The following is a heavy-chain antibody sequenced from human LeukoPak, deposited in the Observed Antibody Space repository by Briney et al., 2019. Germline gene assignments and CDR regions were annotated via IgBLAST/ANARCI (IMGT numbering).Heavy chain of an antibody. CDR1: GASISTYY. Sequence: SETLSLTCTVSGASISTYYWSWIWQPAGKGLEWIGRIYSSGSTNFNSSLKSRVTMSVDTSKNQFSLKLSSVTAADTAVYYCARITTVTSFYWYFDLWGRGTLVTVSS. V-gene: IGHV4-4*07. CDR3: ARITTVTSFYWYFDL. CDR2: IYSSGST. D-gene: IGHD4-17*01. J-gene: IGHJ2*01.